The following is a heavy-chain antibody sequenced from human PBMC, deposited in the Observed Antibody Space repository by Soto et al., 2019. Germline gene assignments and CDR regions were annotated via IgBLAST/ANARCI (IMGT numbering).Heavy chain of an antibody. CDR3: AREVVSGYDLGY. J-gene: IGHJ4*02. Sequence: QVQLVQSGAEVKKPGASVTVSCKASGYTFTSFAIHWVRQAPGQRPEWMGWINADTGNTKYSQRFQGRVTSTRDTSANTAYMQVSSVRSEDTAVYFCAREVVSGYDLGYWGQGTLVTVSS. V-gene: IGHV1-3*01. CDR2: INADTGNT. D-gene: IGHD5-12*01. CDR1: GYTFTSFA.